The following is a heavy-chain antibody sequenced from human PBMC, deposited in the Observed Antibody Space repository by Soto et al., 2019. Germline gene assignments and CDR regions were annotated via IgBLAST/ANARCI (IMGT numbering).Heavy chain of an antibody. CDR3: AREYQLTYYYYYGMDV. CDR2: INACNGNT. Sequence: ASVKVSCKASGYTFTSYAMHWVRQAPGQRLEWMGWINACNGNTKYSQKFQGRVTITRDTSSTTAYMELSSLRSEDTAVYYCAREYQLTYYYYYGMDVWGQGTTVTVSS. J-gene: IGHJ6*02. D-gene: IGHD2-2*01. CDR1: GYTFTSYA. V-gene: IGHV1-3*01.